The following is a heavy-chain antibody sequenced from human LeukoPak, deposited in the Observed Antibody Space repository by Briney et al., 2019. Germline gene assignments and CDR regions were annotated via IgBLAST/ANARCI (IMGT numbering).Heavy chain of an antibody. CDR2: IWYDGSNK. CDR1: GFTFNIYV. J-gene: IGHJ3*02. V-gene: IGHV3-33*01. CDR3: VRDKWRSGYSNTFDM. D-gene: IGHD3-22*01. Sequence: PGGSLRLSCAASGFTFNIYVLHWVGQAPAKGLEWVAVIWYDGSNKYYVESVKGRFAISRDNSKNTLYLQMNSLRAEDTAVYYCVRDKWRSGYSNTFDMWGQGTMVTVSS.